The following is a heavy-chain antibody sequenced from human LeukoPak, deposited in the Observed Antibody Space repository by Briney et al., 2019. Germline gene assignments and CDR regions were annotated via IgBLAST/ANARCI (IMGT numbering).Heavy chain of an antibody. CDR3: ARGSGYDPYWYFDL. Sequence: PSETLSLACTVSGGSISSGVYYWSWIRQPPGKGLEWIGYIYYSGSTNYNPSLKSRVTISVDTSKNQFSLKLSSVTAADTAVYYCARGSGYDPYWYFDLWGRGTLVTVSS. D-gene: IGHD5-12*01. V-gene: IGHV4-61*08. J-gene: IGHJ2*01. CDR1: GGSISSGVYY. CDR2: IYYSGST.